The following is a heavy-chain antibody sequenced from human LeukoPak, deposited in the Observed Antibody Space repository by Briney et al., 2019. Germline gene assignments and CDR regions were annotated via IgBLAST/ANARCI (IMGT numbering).Heavy chain of an antibody. V-gene: IGHV4-34*01. CDR3: ARGYDYVWGSYRVDY. CDR2: INHSGST. D-gene: IGHD3-16*02. CDR1: GGSFSGYY. Sequence: PSETLSLTCAVYGGSFSGYYWSWIRQPPGKGLEWIGEINHSGSTNYNPSLKSRVTISVDTSKNQFSLKLSSVTAADTAVYYCARGYDYVWGSYRVDYWGQGTLVTVSS. J-gene: IGHJ4*02.